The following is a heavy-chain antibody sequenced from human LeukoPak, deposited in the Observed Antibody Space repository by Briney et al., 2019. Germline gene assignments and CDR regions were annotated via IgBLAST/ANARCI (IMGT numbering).Heavy chain of an antibody. J-gene: IGHJ4*02. D-gene: IGHD3-22*01. V-gene: IGHV2-70*04. CDR3: ALGYYYDSSGYYGYFDY. CDR1: GFSLSTSGMR. CDR2: IDWDDDK. Sequence: ESGPTLVNPTQTLTLTCTFSGFSLSTSGMRVSWIRQPPGKALEWLARIDWDDDKFYSTSLKTRLTISKDPSRNQVVLTMTNMDPVDTATYYCALGYYYDSSGYYGYFDYWGQGTLVTVSS.